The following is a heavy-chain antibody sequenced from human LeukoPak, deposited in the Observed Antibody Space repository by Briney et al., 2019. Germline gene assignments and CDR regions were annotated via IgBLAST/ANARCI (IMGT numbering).Heavy chain of an antibody. D-gene: IGHD2-2*01. V-gene: IGHV4-59*01. Sequence: SETLSLTCSVSGGSISSYYWSSIRQPPGKGLEWIGYIYYSGSTNYNPSLKSRVTISVDTSKNQFSLKLSSVTAADTAVYYCARVWPYCGSTSCTPGGMDVWGKGTTVTVSS. CDR3: ARVWPYCGSTSCTPGGMDV. CDR1: GGSISSYY. CDR2: IYYSGST. J-gene: IGHJ6*04.